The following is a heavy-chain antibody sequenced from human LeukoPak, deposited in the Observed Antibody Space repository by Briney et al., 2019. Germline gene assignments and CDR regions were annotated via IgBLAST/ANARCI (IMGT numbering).Heavy chain of an antibody. D-gene: IGHD3-22*01. CDR2: IYSSGST. J-gene: IGHJ5*02. CDR3: ARGHYDSSRYGPWFDL. Sequence: PAETLSLTCMGSSGSLSSYYWSWLRQPPGKGLEWIGDIYSSGSTNYNPSLKSRVTISVDTSKNQFSLRLSSVTAADTAIYYCARGHYDSSRYGPWFDLWGQRILVTVSS. CDR1: SGSLSSYY. V-gene: IGHV4-59*01.